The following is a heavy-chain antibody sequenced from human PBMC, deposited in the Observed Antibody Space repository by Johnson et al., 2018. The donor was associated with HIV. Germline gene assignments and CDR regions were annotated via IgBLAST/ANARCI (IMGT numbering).Heavy chain of an antibody. D-gene: IGHD6-6*01. CDR1: GFTFSSYG. J-gene: IGHJ3*02. CDR2: ISYDGSNK. V-gene: IGHV3-30*19. Sequence: QVQLVESGGGVVQPGRSLRLSCAASGFTFSSYGMHWVRQAPGKGLEWVAVISYDGSNKSYADSVKGRFTISRDNSKNTLFLQMNSLRAEDTAVYYCARNSWGSSSGSRIWGQGTMVTVSS. CDR3: ARNSWGSSSGSRI.